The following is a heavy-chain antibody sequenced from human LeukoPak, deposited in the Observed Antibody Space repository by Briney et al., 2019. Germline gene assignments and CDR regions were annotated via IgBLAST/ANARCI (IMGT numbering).Heavy chain of an antibody. D-gene: IGHD6-13*01. Sequence: GASVKVSCKASGYIFSSYSISWVRQAPGQGLEWMGWISADSGNTNYAQMLQGRVTMTTDTSTSTAYMELRGLRSDDTAVYYCAGTDSSSWASFDYWGQGTLVTVSS. CDR2: ISADSGNT. J-gene: IGHJ4*02. CDR1: GYIFSSYS. CDR3: AGTDSSSWASFDY. V-gene: IGHV1-18*01.